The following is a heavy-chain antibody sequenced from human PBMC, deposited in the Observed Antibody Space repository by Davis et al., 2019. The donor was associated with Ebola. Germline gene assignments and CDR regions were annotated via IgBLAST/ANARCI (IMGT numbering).Heavy chain of an antibody. J-gene: IGHJ5*02. D-gene: IGHD3-10*01. CDR1: GYTFTNYG. CDR3: ARDWGMVRSAGWFDP. CDR2: ISAYNGNT. Sequence: ASVKVSCKASGYTFTNYGITWVRQAPGQGLEWMGWISAYNGNTNYAQKLQGRVTMTTDTSTSTAYMELRSLRSDDTAVYYCARDWGMVRSAGWFDPWGQGTLVTVSS. V-gene: IGHV1-18*04.